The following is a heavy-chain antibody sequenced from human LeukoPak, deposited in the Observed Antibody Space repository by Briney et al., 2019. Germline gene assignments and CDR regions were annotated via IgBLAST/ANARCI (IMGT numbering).Heavy chain of an antibody. V-gene: IGHV5-51*01. CDR2: IYPGDSDT. CDR3: ARREDQDHYDY. J-gene: IGHJ4*02. Sequence: GESLKISCKGSGYSFPSYWIGWVRQLPGKGLEWRGIIYPGDSDTRYSPSFQGQVTVSADKSISTAYLQWSSLKASDTAMYYCARREDQDHYDYWGQGTLVTVSS. CDR1: GYSFPSYW.